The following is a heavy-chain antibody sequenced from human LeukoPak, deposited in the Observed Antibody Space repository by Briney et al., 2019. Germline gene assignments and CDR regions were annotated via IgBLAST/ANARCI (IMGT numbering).Heavy chain of an antibody. CDR3: TRAEGLGPGAHFDQ. CDR1: GFSFSRFY. J-gene: IGHJ4*02. V-gene: IGHV3-11*01. Sequence: AGGSLRLSCAASGFSFSRFYMSWVRQTPGKALEWISYIPTSGISVQYADSVRGRSTASRDDAMNSLHLQMDSLRVEDTAVYYCTRAEGLGPGAHFDQWGQGALVIVSS. CDR2: IPTSGISV.